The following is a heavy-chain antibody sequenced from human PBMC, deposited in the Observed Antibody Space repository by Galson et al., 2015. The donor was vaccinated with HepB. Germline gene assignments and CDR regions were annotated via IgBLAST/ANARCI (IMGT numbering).Heavy chain of an antibody. CDR2: IIPILGIA. CDR1: GGTFSSYA. V-gene: IGHV1-69*04. CDR3: ARDSFALQRAWFDP. J-gene: IGHJ5*02. Sequence: SVKVSCKASGGTFSSYAISWVRQAPGQGLEWMGRIIPILGIANYAQKFQGRVTITADKSTSTAYMELSSLRSEDTAVYYCARDSFALQRAWFDPWGQGTLVTVSS. D-gene: IGHD4-11*01.